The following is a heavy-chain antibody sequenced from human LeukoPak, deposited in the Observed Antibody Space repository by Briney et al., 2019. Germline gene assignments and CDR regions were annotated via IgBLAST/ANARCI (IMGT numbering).Heavy chain of an antibody. CDR1: GGSISSSSYY. V-gene: IGHV4-39*07. Sequence: SETLSLTCTVSGGSISSSSYYWGWIRQPPGKGLEWIGSIYYNGNTYYNPSLKSRVTISVDTSKNQFSLKLSSVTAADTAVYYCARVGYSGYVGREYYFDYWGQGTLVTVSS. J-gene: IGHJ4*02. CDR2: IYYNGNT. D-gene: IGHD5-12*01. CDR3: ARVGYSGYVGREYYFDY.